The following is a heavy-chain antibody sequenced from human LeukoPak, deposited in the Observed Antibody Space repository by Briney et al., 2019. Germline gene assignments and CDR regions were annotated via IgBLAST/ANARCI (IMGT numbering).Heavy chain of an antibody. D-gene: IGHD4-17*01. CDR1: GFTFSSYG. CDR3: AKDWTTVTTNWD. V-gene: IGHV3-30*02. CDR2: IRYDGSNK. Sequence: GGSLRLSCAASGFTFSSYGMHWVCQAPGRGLEWVAFIRYDGSNKYYADSVKGRFTISRDNSKNTLYLQMNSLRAEDTAVYYCAKDWTTVTTNWDWGQGTLVTVSS. J-gene: IGHJ4*02.